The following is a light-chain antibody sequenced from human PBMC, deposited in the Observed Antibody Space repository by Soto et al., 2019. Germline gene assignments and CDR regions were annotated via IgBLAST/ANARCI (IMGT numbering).Light chain of an antibody. CDR1: QSVGTS. CDR3: QQYDHYLWT. J-gene: IGKJ1*01. V-gene: IGKV1-5*01. Sequence: PMTQSPSTLTASLGDKVTITCRASQSVGTSLAWYQQKPGKAPNLLISDVSNLESGVPSRFSGSGSGTDFSLTISSLQPADFATYYCQQYDHYLWTFGRGTKVEVK. CDR2: DVS.